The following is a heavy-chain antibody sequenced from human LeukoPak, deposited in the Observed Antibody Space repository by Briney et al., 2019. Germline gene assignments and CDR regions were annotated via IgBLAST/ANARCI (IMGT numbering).Heavy chain of an antibody. D-gene: IGHD6-6*01. J-gene: IGHJ4*02. CDR2: IYYSGNT. Sequence: SETLSLTCTVSGGSISTYYWNWIRQPPGKGLEWVGYIYYSGNTNYNPSLKSRVTISVDTSKNQFSLKLSSVTAADTAVYYCARLQGRIAALPGGYWGQGTLVTVSS. CDR3: ARLQGRIAALPGGY. V-gene: IGHV4-59*08. CDR1: GGSISTYY.